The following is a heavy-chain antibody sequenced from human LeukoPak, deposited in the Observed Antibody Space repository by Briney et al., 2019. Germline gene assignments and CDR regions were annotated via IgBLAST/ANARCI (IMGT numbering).Heavy chain of an antibody. CDR2: ISGSGGST. J-gene: IGHJ4*02. CDR3: AKVVVAGTGIDY. D-gene: IGHD6-19*01. Sequence: PGGSLRLSWAASGFTFSSYAMSWVRQAPGKGLEWVSAISGSGGSTYYADSVKGRFTISRDNSKNTLYLQMDSLRAEDTAVYYCAKVVVAGTGIDYWGQGTLVTVSS. CDR1: GFTFSSYA. V-gene: IGHV3-23*01.